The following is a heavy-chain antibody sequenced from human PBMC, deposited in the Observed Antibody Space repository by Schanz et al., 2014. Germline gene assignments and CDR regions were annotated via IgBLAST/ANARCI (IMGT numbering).Heavy chain of an antibody. Sequence: EVQLVESGGGLIHPGGSLRLSCAVSGFTVNTNYMTWVRQAPGKGLECVSILYIRSTYYADSVKGRFTISRDNSKNMVFLQMNSLRVEDTAIYYCARDDGKDGYNLAFDVWGQGTLVTVSS. CDR2: LYIRST. CDR1: GFTVNTNY. V-gene: IGHV3-53*01. J-gene: IGHJ3*01. CDR3: ARDDGKDGYNLAFDV. D-gene: IGHD5-12*01.